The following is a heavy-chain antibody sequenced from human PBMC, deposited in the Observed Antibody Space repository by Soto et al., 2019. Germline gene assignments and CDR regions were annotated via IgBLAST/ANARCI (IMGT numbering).Heavy chain of an antibody. CDR3: AKDLPYCTNGVCYPYYFDY. J-gene: IGHJ4*02. D-gene: IGHD2-8*01. CDR2: ISGSGGST. CDR1: GFTFSSYA. Sequence: EVQLLESGGGLVQPGGSLRLSCAASGFTFSSYAMSWVRQAPGKGLEWVSAISGSGGSTYYADSVKGRFTISRDNSKNTLYLQMNSLRAEDTAVYYCAKDLPYCTNGVCYPYYFDYWGQGTLVTVSS. V-gene: IGHV3-23*01.